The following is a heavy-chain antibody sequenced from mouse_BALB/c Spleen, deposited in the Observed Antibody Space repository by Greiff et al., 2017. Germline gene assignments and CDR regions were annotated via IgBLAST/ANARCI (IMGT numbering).Heavy chain of an antibody. J-gene: IGHJ1*01. D-gene: IGHD1-1*01. V-gene: IGHV3-2*02. CDR2: ISYSGST. Sequence: EVQRVESGPGLVKPSQSLSLTCTVTGYSITSDYAWNWIRQFPGNKLEWMGYISYSGSTSYNPSLKSRISITRDTSKNQFFLQLNSVTTEDTATYYCARWGTTVVAPRYFDVWGAGTTVTVSS. CDR3: ARWGTTVVAPRYFDV. CDR1: GYSITSDYA.